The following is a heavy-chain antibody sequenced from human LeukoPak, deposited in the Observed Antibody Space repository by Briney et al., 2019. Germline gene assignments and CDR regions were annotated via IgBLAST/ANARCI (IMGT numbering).Heavy chain of an antibody. J-gene: IGHJ4*02. CDR2: INWNGGST. V-gene: IGHV3-20*04. Sequence: GGSLRLSCAASGFTFDDYGMSWVRQAPGKGLEWVSGINWNGGSTGYADSVKGRFTISRDNAKNSLYLQMNSLRAEDTAVYYCARASYRQITMVRGVIILDYWGQGTLVTVSS. D-gene: IGHD3-10*01. CDR3: ARASYRQITMVRGVIILDY. CDR1: GFTFDDYG.